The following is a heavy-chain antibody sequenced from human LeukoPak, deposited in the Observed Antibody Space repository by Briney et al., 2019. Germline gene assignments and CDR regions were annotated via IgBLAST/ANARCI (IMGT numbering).Heavy chain of an antibody. CDR2: IGTAGDT. V-gene: IGHV3-13*01. Sequence: GGSLRLSCAASGFTFSDYDMRWVRQATGKGLEWVSAIGTAGDTYHTGSVKGRFTLSRENAKNSLYFQMNSLRAGDTAVYYCARVAKERVGGVYYFDYWGQGTLVTVSS. CDR3: ARVAKERVGGVYYFDY. D-gene: IGHD1-1*01. J-gene: IGHJ4*02. CDR1: GFTFSDYD.